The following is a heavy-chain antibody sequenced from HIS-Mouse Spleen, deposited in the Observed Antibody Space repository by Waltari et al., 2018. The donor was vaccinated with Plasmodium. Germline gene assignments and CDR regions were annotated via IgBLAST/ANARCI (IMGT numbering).Heavy chain of an antibody. CDR2: IKQDGSEK. CDR1: GYTVNSYA. D-gene: IGHD6-13*01. V-gene: IGHV3-7*01. CDR3: ASSWYWYFDL. J-gene: IGHJ2*01. Sequence: VQLVESGGGVVQPGRYLRRSGAASGYTVNSYAMHWVRQAPGKGLEWVANIKQDGSEKYYVDSVKGRFTISRDNAKNSLYLQMNSLRAEDTAVYYCASSWYWYFDLWGRGTLVTVSS.